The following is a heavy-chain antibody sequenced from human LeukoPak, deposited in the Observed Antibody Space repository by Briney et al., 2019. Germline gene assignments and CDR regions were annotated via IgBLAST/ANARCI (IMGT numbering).Heavy chain of an antibody. CDR3: ARFLIGGGSPHYFDY. D-gene: IGHD2-15*01. V-gene: IGHV1-18*01. CDR1: GYTFTIYG. CDR2: ISAYNGNT. Sequence: ASVMVSCKASGYTFTIYGINWVRQAPGQGLEWMGWISAYNGNTNYAQKFQGRVIMTTYTLTSTAYMELMSLRSDDTAVYYCARFLIGGGSPHYFDYWGQGTLVTVSS. J-gene: IGHJ4*02.